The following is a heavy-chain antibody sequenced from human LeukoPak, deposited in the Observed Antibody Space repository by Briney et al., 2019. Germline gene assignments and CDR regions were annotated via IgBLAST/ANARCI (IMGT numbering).Heavy chain of an antibody. CDR1: GFTFSSYA. V-gene: IGHV3-64*01. D-gene: IGHD5-18*01. CDR3: ARGGCSYGYQSAVFNY. J-gene: IGHJ4*02. CDR2: ISSNGGST. Sequence: GGSLRLSCAASGFTFSSYAMHWVRQAPGKGLEYVSAISSNGGSTYYANSVKGRFTISRDNSKNTLYLQMGSLRAEDMAVYYCARGGCSYGYQSAVFNYWGQGTLVTVSS.